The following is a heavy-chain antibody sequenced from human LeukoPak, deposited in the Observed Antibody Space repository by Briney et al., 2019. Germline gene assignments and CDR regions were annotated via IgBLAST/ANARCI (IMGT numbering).Heavy chain of an antibody. D-gene: IGHD5-18*01. Sequence: PGGSLRLSCAASGFTFDSYEMNWVRQAPGKGLEWVAYVSSGGGTIYYADSVKGRFTISRDNAKNSLYLQMNSLRAEDTAVYYCARFGYTSGYVGFDYWGQGTLVTVSS. V-gene: IGHV3-48*03. CDR3: ARFGYTSGYVGFDY. J-gene: IGHJ4*02. CDR1: GFTFDSYE. CDR2: VSSGGGTI.